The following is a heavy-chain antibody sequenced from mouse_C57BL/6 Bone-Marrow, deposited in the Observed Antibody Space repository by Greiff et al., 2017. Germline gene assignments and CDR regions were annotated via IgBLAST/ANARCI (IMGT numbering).Heavy chain of an antibody. J-gene: IGHJ1*03. Sequence: VQLQQSGAELVKPGASVKLSCTASGFNIKDYYMHWVKQRTEQGLEWIGRIDPEDGETKYAPKVQGKATITADTSSNTAYRQLSILTSEDTAVYYGASSHDGYYWYFDVWGTGTTVTVSS. CDR3: ASSHDGYYWYFDV. D-gene: IGHD2-3*01. CDR1: GFNIKDYY. V-gene: IGHV14-2*01. CDR2: IDPEDGET.